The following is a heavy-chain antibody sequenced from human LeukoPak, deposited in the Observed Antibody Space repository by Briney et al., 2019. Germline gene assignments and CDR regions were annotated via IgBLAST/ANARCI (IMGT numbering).Heavy chain of an antibody. CDR2: IYYSGST. D-gene: IGHD6-6*01. CDR3: ARGDSSSRGDYFDY. J-gene: IGHJ4*02. CDR1: GGSISSYY. V-gene: IGHV4-59*01. Sequence: SETLSLTCTVSGGSISSYYWSWIRQPPGKGLEWIGYIYYSGSTNYNPSLKSRVTISVDTSKNQFSLKLSSVTAADTAVYYCARGDSSSRGDYFDYWGQGTLVTVSS.